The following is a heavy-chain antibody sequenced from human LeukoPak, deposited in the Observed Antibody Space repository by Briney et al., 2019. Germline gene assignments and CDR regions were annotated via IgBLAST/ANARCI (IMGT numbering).Heavy chain of an antibody. D-gene: IGHD2-15*01. V-gene: IGHV3-30*02. J-gene: IGHJ6*03. CDR3: AKDGYCSGGSCRRNGIYYYYYMDV. CDR2: IRYDGSNK. CDR1: GFTFSSYG. Sequence: PGGSLRLSCAASGFTFSSYGMHWVRQAPGKGLEWVAFIRYDGSNKYYADSVKGRFTISRDNSKNTLYLQMNSLRAEDTAVYYCAKDGYCSGGSCRRNGIYYYYYMDVWGKGTTVTISS.